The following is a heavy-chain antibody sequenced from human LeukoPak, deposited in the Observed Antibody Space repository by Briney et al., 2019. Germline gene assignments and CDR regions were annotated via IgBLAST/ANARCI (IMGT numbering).Heavy chain of an antibody. V-gene: IGHV3-9*01. D-gene: IGHD5-12*01. CDR3: AKDANSGYDYGWFDP. CDR1: GFTFDDYA. Sequence: GGSLRLSCAASGFTFDDYAMHWVRQAPGEGLEWVSGISWNSGSIGYADSVKGRFTISRDNAKNSLYLQMNSLRAEDTALYYCAKDANSGYDYGWFDPWGQGTLVTVSS. CDR2: ISWNSGSI. J-gene: IGHJ5*02.